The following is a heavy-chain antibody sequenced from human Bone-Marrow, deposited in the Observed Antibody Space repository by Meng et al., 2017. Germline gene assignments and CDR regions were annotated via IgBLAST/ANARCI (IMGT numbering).Heavy chain of an antibody. V-gene: IGHV4-38-2*02. J-gene: IGHJ3*02. D-gene: IGHD3-22*01. Sequence: SETLSLTCTVSGYSISSGYYWGWMRQPPGKGLEWIGSIDQSGSTYYNPSLRSRLNISEDTSKNQISLRLSSVDAADTALYYCASDRGYYASDIWGQGTMVTVSS. CDR3: ASDRGYYASDI. CDR1: GYSISSGYY. CDR2: IDQSGST.